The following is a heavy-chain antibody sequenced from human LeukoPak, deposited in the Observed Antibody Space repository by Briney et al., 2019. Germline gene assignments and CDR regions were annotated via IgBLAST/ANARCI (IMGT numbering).Heavy chain of an antibody. CDR2: IYYSGST. Sequence: PSQTLSLTCTVSGGSISSGGYYWSWIRQHPGKGLEWIGYIYYSGSTYYNPSLKSRVTISVDTSKNQFSLKLSSVTAADTAVYYCARVALRYFDRRTDYWGQGTLVTVSS. D-gene: IGHD3-9*01. J-gene: IGHJ4*02. CDR1: GGSISSGGYY. V-gene: IGHV4-31*03. CDR3: ARVALRYFDRRTDY.